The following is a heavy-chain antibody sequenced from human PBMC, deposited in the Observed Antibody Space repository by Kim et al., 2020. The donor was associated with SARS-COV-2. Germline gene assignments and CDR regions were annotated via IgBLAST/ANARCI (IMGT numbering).Heavy chain of an antibody. V-gene: IGHV4-61*02. D-gene: IGHD3-10*01. J-gene: IGHJ4*02. CDR3: ARKLGSYPYYFDY. CDR2: IYTSGST. Sequence: SETLSLTCTVSGGSISSGSYYWSWIRQPAGKGLEWIGRIYTSGSTNYNPSLKSRVTISVDTSKNQFSLKLSSVTAADTAVYYCARKLGSYPYYFDYWGQGTLVTVSS. CDR1: GGSISSGSYY.